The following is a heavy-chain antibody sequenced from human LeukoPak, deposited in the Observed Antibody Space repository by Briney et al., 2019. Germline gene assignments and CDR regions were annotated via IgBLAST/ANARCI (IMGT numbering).Heavy chain of an antibody. CDR2: IKQDGSEK. CDR3: ARDKVVGTTYFDY. D-gene: IGHD1-26*01. V-gene: IGHV3-7*01. CDR1: GFTLRSYW. Sequence: GGSLRLSCAASGFTLRSYWMSWVRQPPGKGREWVANIKQDGSEKYYVDSVKGRFTISRDNAKNSLYLQMNSLRAEDTAVYYCARDKVVGTTYFDYWGQGTLVTVSS. J-gene: IGHJ4*02.